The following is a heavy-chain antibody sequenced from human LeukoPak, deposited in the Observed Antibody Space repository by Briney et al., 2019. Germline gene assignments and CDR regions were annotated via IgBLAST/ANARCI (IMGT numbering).Heavy chain of an antibody. D-gene: IGHD3-3*01. V-gene: IGHV1-8*03. CDR1: GYTFTSYD. CDR2: MNPNSGNT. Sequence: ASVKVSCKASGYTFTSYDINWVRQATGQGLEWMGWMNPNSGNTGYAQKFQGRVTITRNTSISTAYMELSSLRSDDTAVYYCARATILFTDYYYYYMDVWGKGTTVTVSS. J-gene: IGHJ6*03. CDR3: ARATILFTDYYYYYMDV.